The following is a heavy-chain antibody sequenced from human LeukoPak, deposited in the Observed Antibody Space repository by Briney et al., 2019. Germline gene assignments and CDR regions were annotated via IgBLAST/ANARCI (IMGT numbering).Heavy chain of an antibody. J-gene: IGHJ4*02. Sequence: GGSLRLSCAASGFTFSSYSMNWVRQAPGKGLEWVSSISSSSSYIYYADSVKGRFTISRDNAKNSLYLQMNSLRAEDTAVYYCARDLPLISESGYSSSGYDYWGQGTLVTVSS. V-gene: IGHV3-21*01. CDR3: ARDLPLISESGYSSSGYDY. CDR1: GFTFSSYS. D-gene: IGHD6-13*01. CDR2: ISSSSSYI.